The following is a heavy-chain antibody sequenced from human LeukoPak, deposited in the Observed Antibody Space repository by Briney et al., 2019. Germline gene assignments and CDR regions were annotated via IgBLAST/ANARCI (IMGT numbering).Heavy chain of an antibody. D-gene: IGHD3-10*01. CDR1: GYTFTGYY. Sequence: ASVKVSCKASGYTFTGYYMHWVRQAPGQGLEWMGWINPNSGGTNYAQKFQGRVTMTRDTSISTAYMELGRLRPDDTAVYYCARGFRLRGWSNWFDPWGQGTLVTVSS. J-gene: IGHJ5*02. CDR2: INPNSGGT. CDR3: ARGFRLRGWSNWFDP. V-gene: IGHV1-2*02.